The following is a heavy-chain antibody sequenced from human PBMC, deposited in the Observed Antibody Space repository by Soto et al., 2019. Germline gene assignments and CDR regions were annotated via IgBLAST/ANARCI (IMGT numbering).Heavy chain of an antibody. Sequence: SDTLSLTCTVSGGSISSYYWSWIRQPPGKGLEWIGYIYYSGSPNYNPSLKSRVTISVETSKNQFSLKLSSVTAADTAVYYCASSNIAAAGFYYYGMDVWGRGTTVT. V-gene: IGHV4-59*01. CDR3: ASSNIAAAGFYYYGMDV. CDR1: GGSISSYY. J-gene: IGHJ6*02. CDR2: IYYSGSP. D-gene: IGHD6-13*01.